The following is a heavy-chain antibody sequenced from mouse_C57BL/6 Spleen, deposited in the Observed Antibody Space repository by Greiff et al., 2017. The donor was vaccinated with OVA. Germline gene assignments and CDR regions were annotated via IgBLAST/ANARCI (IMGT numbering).Heavy chain of an antibody. Sequence: VQLKESGPELVKPGASVKISCKASGYSFTGYYMNWVKQSPEKSLEWIGEINPSTGGTTYNQKFKAKATLTVDKSSSTAYMQLKSLTSEDSAVCYCASLSDYVDYWGQGTTLTVSS. CDR3: ASLSDYVDY. D-gene: IGHD2-3*01. CDR2: INPSTGGT. J-gene: IGHJ2*01. CDR1: GYSFTGYY. V-gene: IGHV1-42*01.